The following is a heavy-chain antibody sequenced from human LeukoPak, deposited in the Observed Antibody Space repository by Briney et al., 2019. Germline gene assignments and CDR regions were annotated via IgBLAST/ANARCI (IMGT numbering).Heavy chain of an antibody. Sequence: GGSLRLSCAASGFTFSSYSMNWVRQAPGKGLEWVSVINDSGETTYYAEPVKGRFTISRDDSKNTLYLQMNSLRAEDTALYYCAKKTGYNYGFDFWGQGTLVTVSS. J-gene: IGHJ4*02. D-gene: IGHD5-18*01. CDR3: AKKTGYNYGFDF. V-gene: IGHV3-23*01. CDR2: INDSGETT. CDR1: GFTFSSYS.